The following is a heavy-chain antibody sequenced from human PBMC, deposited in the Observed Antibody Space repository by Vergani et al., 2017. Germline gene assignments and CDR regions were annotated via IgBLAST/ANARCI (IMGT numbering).Heavy chain of an antibody. CDR2: VHTDGTA. Sequence: VQLQESGPGLLKPSETLSLTCSVSGASISSYFWSWIRQPAGKGLEWLGRVHTDGTAYYNPSLRTRVRLSADLSQSQFSLKMTSLTAADTAVYYCARDGGEYDKDALDVWGQGTKVTVTS. CDR1: GASISSYF. V-gene: IGHV4-4*07. CDR3: ARDGGEYDKDALDV. D-gene: IGHD2-21*01. J-gene: IGHJ3*01.